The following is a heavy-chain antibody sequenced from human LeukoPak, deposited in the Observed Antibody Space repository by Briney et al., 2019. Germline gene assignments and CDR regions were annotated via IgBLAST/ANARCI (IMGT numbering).Heavy chain of an antibody. CDR2: ISSSSSYI. V-gene: IGHV3-21*01. Sequence: PGGSLRLSCAASGFTFSSYSMNWVRQAPGKGLEWVSSISSSSSYIYYADSVKGRFTISRDNAKNSLYLQMNSLRAEDTAVYYCARGPRGLVYYGMDVWGQGTTVTVSS. J-gene: IGHJ6*02. CDR3: ARGPRGLVYYGMDV. CDR1: GFTFSSYS. D-gene: IGHD3-10*01.